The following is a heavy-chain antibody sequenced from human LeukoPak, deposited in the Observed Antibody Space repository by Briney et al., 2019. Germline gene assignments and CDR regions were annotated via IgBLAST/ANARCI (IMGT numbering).Heavy chain of an antibody. CDR2: INQDGSAT. V-gene: IGHV3-7*02. J-gene: IGHJ6*02. CDR1: GFAFRSNW. D-gene: IGHD2-2*01. CDR3: ARAYCSSTSCYPSHSYGMDV. Sequence: GGSLRLSCVASGFAFRSNWMNWVRQAPGKGLEWVANINQDGSATYYVDSVKGRFTISRDNAKNSLYLQMNSLRAEDTAVYYCARAYCSSTSCYPSHSYGMDVWGQGTTVTVSS.